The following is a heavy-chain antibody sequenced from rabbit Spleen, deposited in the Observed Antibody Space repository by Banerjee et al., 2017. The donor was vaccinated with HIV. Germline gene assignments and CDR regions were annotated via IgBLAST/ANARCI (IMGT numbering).Heavy chain of an antibody. V-gene: IGHV1S40*01. Sequence: QSLEESGGGLVKPGASLTLTCKASGFSLTYNYVMCWVRQAPGKGLEWIACINTKSGETVYATWAKGRFTISRTSSTTVTLQMTSLTAADTATYFCARDLANVIGWNFGLWGQGTLVTVS. D-gene: IGHD1-1*01. CDR1: GFSLTYNYV. CDR2: INTKSGET. CDR3: ARDLANVIGWNFGL. J-gene: IGHJ3*01.